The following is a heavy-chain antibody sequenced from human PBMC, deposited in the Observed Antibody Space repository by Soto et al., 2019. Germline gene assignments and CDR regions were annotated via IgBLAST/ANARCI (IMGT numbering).Heavy chain of an antibody. CDR3: ASDIGYYYLDV. V-gene: IGHV1-24*01. J-gene: IGHJ6*03. Sequence: ASVKGSCKVSAYTLTRLSMYCVRQPPEKGLEWMGGFDPEDGETIYALKFQGRVTVTEDTSTDTAYMELSSLRSEVTAVYYCASDIGYYYLDVWGKGTTVTVSS. CDR2: FDPEDGET. D-gene: IGHD3-10*01. CDR1: AYTLTRLS.